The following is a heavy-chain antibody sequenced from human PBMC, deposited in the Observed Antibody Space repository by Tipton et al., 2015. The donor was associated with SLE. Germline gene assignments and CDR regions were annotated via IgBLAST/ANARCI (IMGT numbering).Heavy chain of an antibody. V-gene: IGHV3-23*01. CDR2: FSDGGSST. CDR3: AKDRRGLAAVDY. D-gene: IGHD6-13*01. J-gene: IGHJ4*02. Sequence: SLRLSCAASGFTFSNYGMSWVRQAPGKGLEWVSDFSDGGSSTYYADSVKGRFTISRDNSKNTMYVQMNSLRPEDTAVYYCAKDRRGLAAVDYWGQGTLVTVSS. CDR1: GFTFSNYG.